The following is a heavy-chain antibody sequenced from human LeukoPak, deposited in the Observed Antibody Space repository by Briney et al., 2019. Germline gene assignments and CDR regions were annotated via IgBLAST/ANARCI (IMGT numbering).Heavy chain of an antibody. CDR2: IYPGDSDT. J-gene: IGHJ4*02. CDR1: GYTFTTYW. D-gene: IGHD5-18*01. V-gene: IGHV5-51*01. Sequence: GESLKISCKGSGYTFTTYWIGWVRQMPGKGLEWMGIIYPGDSDTTYSPSFQGQVTISVDKFISTAYLQWSSLKASDTAMYYCARRLSGYSSNWGQGTLVTVSS. CDR3: ARRLSGYSSN.